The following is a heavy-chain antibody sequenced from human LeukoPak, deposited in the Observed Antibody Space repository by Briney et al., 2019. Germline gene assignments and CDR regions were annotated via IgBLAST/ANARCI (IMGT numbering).Heavy chain of an antibody. CDR1: GGSISSYY. V-gene: IGHV4-4*07. J-gene: IGHJ4*02. D-gene: IGHD2/OR15-2a*01. Sequence: SETLSLTCTVSGGSISSYYWSWIRQPAGKGLEWIGRMYTSGTTNYNPSLKSRVTMSADTSKNHFSLKLSSVTAADTAVYYCARNMVGETTFDYWGQGTLVTVSS. CDR3: ARNMVGETTFDY. CDR2: MYTSGTT.